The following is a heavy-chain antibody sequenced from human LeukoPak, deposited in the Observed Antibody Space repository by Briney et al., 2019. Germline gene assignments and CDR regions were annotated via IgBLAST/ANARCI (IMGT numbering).Heavy chain of an antibody. J-gene: IGHJ3*02. CDR3: ARVDVDGSSWYLGAFDI. CDR2: INPSGGST. Sequence: GASVTVSCKASGYTFTSYYMHWVRQAPGQGLEWMGIINPSGGSTTYAQTFQGRVTMTRDTSTSTVYMELSSLRSEDTAVYYCARVDVDGSSWYLGAFDIWGQGTMVTVSS. CDR1: GYTFTSYY. D-gene: IGHD6-13*01. V-gene: IGHV1-46*01.